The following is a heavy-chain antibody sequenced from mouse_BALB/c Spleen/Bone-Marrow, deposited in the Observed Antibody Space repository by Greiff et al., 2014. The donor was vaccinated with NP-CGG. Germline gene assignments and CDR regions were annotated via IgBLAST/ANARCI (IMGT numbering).Heavy chain of an antibody. D-gene: IGHD2-4*01. V-gene: IGHV1-87*01. J-gene: IGHJ2*01. CDR2: IYPGDGDT. Sequence: QVTLKESGAELARPGASVKLSCKASGYTFTSYWMRWVKQRPGQGLEWIGAIYPGDGDTRYTQKFKGKATLTADKSSSTAYMQLSSLASKDSAVYYCASYYDYDGRGYWGQGTTLTVSS. CDR3: ASYYDYDGRGY. CDR1: GYTFTSYW.